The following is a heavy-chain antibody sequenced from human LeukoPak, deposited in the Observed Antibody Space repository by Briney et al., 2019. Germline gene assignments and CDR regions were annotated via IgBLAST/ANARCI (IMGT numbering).Heavy chain of an antibody. J-gene: IGHJ4*02. V-gene: IGHV3-30*03. CDR3: ASSHCTNGVCYGTLFDY. D-gene: IGHD2-8*01. Sequence: GGSLRLSCAASGFTFSSYGMHWVRQAPGKGLEWVALISYDGSHKYYADSVKGRFTISRDSSKNTLYLQMNSLRAEDTAVYYCASSHCTNGVCYGTLFDYWGQGTLVTVSS. CDR1: GFTFSSYG. CDR2: ISYDGSHK.